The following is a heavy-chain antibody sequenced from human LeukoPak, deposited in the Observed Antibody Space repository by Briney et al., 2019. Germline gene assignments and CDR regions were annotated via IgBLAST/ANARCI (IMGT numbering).Heavy chain of an antibody. V-gene: IGHV4-34*01. Sequence: KPSETLSLTCAVYGGSFSGYYWSWIRQPPGKGLEWIGEINHSGGTNYNPSLKSRVTISVDMSKNQFSLKLSSVTAADTAVYYCARVRSVVPAATKLYYFDYWGQGTLVTVSS. CDR2: INHSGGT. D-gene: IGHD2-2*01. CDR1: GGSFSGYY. CDR3: ARVRSVVPAATKLYYFDY. J-gene: IGHJ4*02.